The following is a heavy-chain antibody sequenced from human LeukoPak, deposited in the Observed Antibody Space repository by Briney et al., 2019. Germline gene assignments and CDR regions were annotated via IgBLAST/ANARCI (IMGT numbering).Heavy chain of an antibody. CDR1: GGSFSGYY. V-gene: IGHV4-34*01. J-gene: IGHJ4*02. Sequence: SETLSLTCAVYGGSFSGYYWSWIRQPPGKGLEWIGEINHSGSTNYNPSLKSRVTISVDTSKNQFSLKLSSVTAADTAVYYCARPDGDMYYFDYWGQGTLVTVSS. D-gene: IGHD2-21*02. CDR3: ARPDGDMYYFDY. CDR2: INHSGST.